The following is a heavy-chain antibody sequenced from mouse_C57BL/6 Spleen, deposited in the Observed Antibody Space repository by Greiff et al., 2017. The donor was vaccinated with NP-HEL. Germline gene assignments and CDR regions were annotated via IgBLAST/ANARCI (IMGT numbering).Heavy chain of an antibody. CDR1: GYAFSSSW. D-gene: IGHD1-1*01. J-gene: IGHJ2*01. V-gene: IGHV1-82*01. CDR2: IYPGDGDT. CDR3: ARVYYGSSYFDY. Sequence: VQLQQSGPELVKPGASVKISCKASGYAFSSSWMNWVKQRPGKGLEWIGRIYPGDGDTNYNGKFKGKATLTADKSSSTAYMQLSSLTSEDSAVYFCARVYYGSSYFDYWGQGTTLTVSS.